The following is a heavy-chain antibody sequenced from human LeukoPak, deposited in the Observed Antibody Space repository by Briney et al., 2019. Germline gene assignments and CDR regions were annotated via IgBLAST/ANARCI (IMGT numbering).Heavy chain of an antibody. CDR3: AREGYYDSSGLPDY. D-gene: IGHD3-22*01. CDR2: INHSGSI. J-gene: IGHJ4*02. V-gene: IGHV4-34*01. Sequence: TASETLSLTCAVYGGSFSGYYWSWIRQPPGKGLEWIGEINHSGSINYNPSLKSRITISADTSKNQFSLKLSSVTAADTAVYYCAREGYYDSSGLPDYWGQGTLVTVSS. CDR1: GGSFSGYY.